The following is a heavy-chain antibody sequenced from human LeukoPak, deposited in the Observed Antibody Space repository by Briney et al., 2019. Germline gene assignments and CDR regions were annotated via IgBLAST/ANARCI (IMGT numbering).Heavy chain of an antibody. Sequence: GRSLRLSCTASGFTFSSYGMHWVRQAPGKGLEWVAVISYDGSNKYYADSVKGRFTISRDNAKNTLYLQMNSLRAEDTAVYYCARGTYDSSGYYDWFDPWGQGTLVTVSS. CDR1: GFTFSSYG. D-gene: IGHD3-22*01. V-gene: IGHV3-30*03. J-gene: IGHJ5*02. CDR2: ISYDGSNK. CDR3: ARGTYDSSGYYDWFDP.